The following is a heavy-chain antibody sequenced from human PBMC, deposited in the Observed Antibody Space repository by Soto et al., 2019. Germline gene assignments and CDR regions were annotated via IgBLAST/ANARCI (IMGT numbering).Heavy chain of an antibody. D-gene: IGHD6-13*01. V-gene: IGHV3-33*01. CDR1: GFTFSSYG. Sequence: XXSLRLSYAASGFTFSSYGMHWVLQAPGKGLEWVAVIWYDGSNKYYADAVKGRFTISRDNSKNTLYLQMNSLRDEDTVVYYCARDLGSSSWYYFDYWGQGTLVTVSS. CDR2: IWYDGSNK. J-gene: IGHJ4*02. CDR3: ARDLGSSSWYYFDY.